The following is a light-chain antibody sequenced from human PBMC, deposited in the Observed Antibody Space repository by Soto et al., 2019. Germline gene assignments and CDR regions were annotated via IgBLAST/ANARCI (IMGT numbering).Light chain of an antibody. CDR2: KNN. Sequence: QPVLTQPPSASGTPGQRVTISCSGSISNIGSTYVYWFQHLPGTAPKLLIYKNNQRPSGVPDRFSGSKSGTSASLAISGLRSEDEADYYCAAWDDGLRAWVFGGGTQLTVL. CDR1: ISNIGSTY. CDR3: AAWDDGLRAWV. V-gene: IGLV1-47*01. J-gene: IGLJ3*02.